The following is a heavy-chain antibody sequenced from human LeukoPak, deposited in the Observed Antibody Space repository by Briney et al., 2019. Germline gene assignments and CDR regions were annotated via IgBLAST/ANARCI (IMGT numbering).Heavy chain of an antibody. D-gene: IGHD6-19*01. CDR3: ARDGAWLMRAYLDY. J-gene: IGHJ4*02. V-gene: IGHV3-74*01. CDR2: INTDGSST. CDR1: GFTFSSYW. Sequence: PGGSLRLSCAASGFTFSSYWMHWVRQAPGKGLVWVSRINTDGSSTSYADSVKGRFTTSRDNAKNTLYLQMNSLRAEDTAVYYCARDGAWLMRAYLDYWGQGTLVTVSS.